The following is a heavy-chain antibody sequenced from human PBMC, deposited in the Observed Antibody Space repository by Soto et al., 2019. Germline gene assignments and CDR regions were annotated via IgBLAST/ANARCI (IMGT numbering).Heavy chain of an antibody. CDR1: GFTFSSYA. Sequence: PGGSLRLSCAASGFTFSSYAMHWVRQAPGKGLEWVAVISYDGSNKYYADSVKGRFTISRDNSKNTLYLQMNSLRAEDTAVYYCARVLEPAYYYYGMDVWGQGTTVTVSS. D-gene: IGHD6-6*01. CDR2: ISYDGSNK. V-gene: IGHV3-30-3*01. J-gene: IGHJ6*02. CDR3: ARVLEPAYYYYGMDV.